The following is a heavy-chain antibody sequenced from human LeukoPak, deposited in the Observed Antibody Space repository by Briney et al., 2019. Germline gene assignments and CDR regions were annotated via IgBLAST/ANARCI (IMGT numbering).Heavy chain of an antibody. Sequence: GASVKVSCKASGYTFTSYWIQWVRQAPGQGLEWMGLINPDGGSTAYAHRFQGRVIMTRDTSTSTAYMELSSLRSEDTAVYYCARDSSEFRSLILHWGQGTLVTVSS. CDR1: GYTFTSYW. V-gene: IGHV1-46*01. CDR3: ARDSSEFRSLILH. D-gene: IGHD1-14*01. CDR2: INPDGGST. J-gene: IGHJ1*01.